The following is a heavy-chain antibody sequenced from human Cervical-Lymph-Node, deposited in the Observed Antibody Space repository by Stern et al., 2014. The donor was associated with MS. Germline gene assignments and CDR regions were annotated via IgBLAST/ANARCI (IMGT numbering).Heavy chain of an antibody. CDR3: AKQGARGFGHPPMTY. J-gene: IGHJ4*02. CDR1: GYDFTSSA. V-gene: IGHV7-4-1*02. Sequence: VQLVESGSELKKPGASVKISCKASGYDFTSSAMSWVRQAPGQGLEWMGWIHAYTGTPTYARDFTGRIVFSLDTSVTTAYLQISSLKADDTALYYCAKQGARGFGHPPMTYWGQGTLVTVSS. CDR2: IHAYTGTP. D-gene: IGHD3-10*01.